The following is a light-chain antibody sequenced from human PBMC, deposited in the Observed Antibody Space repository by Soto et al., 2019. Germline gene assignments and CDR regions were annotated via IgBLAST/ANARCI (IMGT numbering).Light chain of an antibody. V-gene: IGKV1-5*03. J-gene: IGKJ1*01. CDR3: QQYNSYRT. Sequence: DIQMTQSPSTLSASVGDRVTITCRASQSISSWLAWYQQKPGKAPKLLIYKASILESGVPSRFSGSGSVTEFTLTISSLQPDDFATYYCQQYNSYRTFGQGTKVEIK. CDR2: KAS. CDR1: QSISSW.